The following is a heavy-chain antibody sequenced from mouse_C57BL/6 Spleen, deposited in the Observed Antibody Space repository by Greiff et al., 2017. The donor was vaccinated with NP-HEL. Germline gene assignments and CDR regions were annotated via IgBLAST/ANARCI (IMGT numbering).Heavy chain of an antibody. V-gene: IGHV5-4*01. J-gene: IGHJ3*01. D-gene: IGHD2-1*01. CDR2: ISDGGSYT. CDR1: GFTFSSYA. CDR3: AREGNYMAWFAD. Sequence: EVKLVESGGGLVKPGGSLTLSCAASGFTFSSYAMSWVRQTPEKRLEWVATISDGGSYTYYPDNVKGRFTISRDNAKNNLYLQMSHLKSEDTAMYYCAREGNYMAWFADWGKGTLVTVSA.